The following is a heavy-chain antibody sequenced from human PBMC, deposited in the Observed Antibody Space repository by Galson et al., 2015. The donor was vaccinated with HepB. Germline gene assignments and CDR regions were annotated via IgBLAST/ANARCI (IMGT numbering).Heavy chain of an antibody. Sequence: SVKVSCKASGYTFTNYGISWVRQAPGQGLEWMGWISTYNGNTKYAQKLQGRVTMTTDTSTSTAYVELRSLRSDDTAVYYCARDPYLDIVARFDYWGQGTLVTVSS. CDR2: ISTYNGNT. CDR3: ARDPYLDIVARFDY. V-gene: IGHV1-18*04. CDR1: GYTFTNYG. D-gene: IGHD5-12*01. J-gene: IGHJ4*02.